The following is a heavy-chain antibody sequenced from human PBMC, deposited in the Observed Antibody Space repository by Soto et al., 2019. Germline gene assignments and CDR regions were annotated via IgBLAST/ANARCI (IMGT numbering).Heavy chain of an antibody. CDR3: VRRGSGNYDY. V-gene: IGHV3-64*01. CDR1: GFTFSSYD. D-gene: IGHD1-7*01. J-gene: IGHJ4*02. Sequence: EVQLAESGGGMVQPGGSLRLSCVASGFTFSSYDMHWVRQAPGKGLEYVSSISSNGGTIYYGNSVKGRFTISRDNSKNTLYLQMGSLRAEDMAVYYCVRRGSGNYDYWGQGTLVTVSS. CDR2: ISSNGGTI.